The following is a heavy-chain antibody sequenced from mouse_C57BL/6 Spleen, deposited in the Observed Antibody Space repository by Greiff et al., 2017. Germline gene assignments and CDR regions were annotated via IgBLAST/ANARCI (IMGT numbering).Heavy chain of an antibody. CDR2: IDPSDSYT. CDR1: GYTFTSYW. J-gene: IGHJ2*01. Sequence: VQLQQPGAELVMPGASVKLSCKASGYTFTSYWMHWVKQRPGQGLEWIGEIDPSDSYTNYNQKFKGKSTLTVDKSSSTAYMQLSSLTSEDSAVYYCARSEDYGSSYPYYFDYWGQGTTLTVSS. D-gene: IGHD1-1*01. CDR3: ARSEDYGSSYPYYFDY. V-gene: IGHV1-69*01.